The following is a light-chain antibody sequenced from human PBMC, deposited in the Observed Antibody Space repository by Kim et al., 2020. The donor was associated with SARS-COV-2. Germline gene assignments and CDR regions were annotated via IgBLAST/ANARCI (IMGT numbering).Light chain of an antibody. CDR1: QDISSF. J-gene: IGKJ4*01. V-gene: IGKV1-17*03. CDR2: AAS. CDR3: LKHKRTS. Sequence: EIQMTQSPSAMSASVGDRVTITCRASQDISSFLGWFQQKPGKAPKRLIYAASSLQSGVPSRFSASGSGTEFTLTISSLQPEDFATYYCLKHKRTSFGGGTKVDIK.